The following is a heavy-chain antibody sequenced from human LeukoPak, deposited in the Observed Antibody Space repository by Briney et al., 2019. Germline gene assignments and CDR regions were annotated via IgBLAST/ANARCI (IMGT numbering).Heavy chain of an antibody. CDR1: GFTFSGYW. J-gene: IGHJ6*02. Sequence: GGSLRLSCAASGFTFSGYWMSWVRQAPGKGLEWVANIKQDGSEKYYVDSVKGRFTISRDNAKNSLYLQMNSLRAEATAVYYCARDRRYGLRYFDAAQDVWGQGTTVTVSS. CDR3: ARDRRYGLRYFDAAQDV. CDR2: IKQDGSEK. V-gene: IGHV3-7*01. D-gene: IGHD3-9*01.